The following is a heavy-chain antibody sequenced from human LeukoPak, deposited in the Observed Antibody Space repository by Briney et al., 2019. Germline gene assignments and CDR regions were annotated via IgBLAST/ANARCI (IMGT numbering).Heavy chain of an antibody. D-gene: IGHD3-22*01. Sequence: SETLSLTCAVYGGSFSGYYWSWIRQPPGKGLEWIGYIYYSGSTNYNPSLKSRVTISVDTSKNQFSLKLSSVTAADAAVYYCARDRNYDSSGYQNWFDPWGQGTLVTVSS. CDR2: IYYSGST. CDR3: ARDRNYDSSGYQNWFDP. CDR1: GGSFSGYY. V-gene: IGHV4-59*01. J-gene: IGHJ5*02.